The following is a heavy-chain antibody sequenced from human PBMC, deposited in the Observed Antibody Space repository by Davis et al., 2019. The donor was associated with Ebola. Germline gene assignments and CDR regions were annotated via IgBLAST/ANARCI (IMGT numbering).Heavy chain of an antibody. D-gene: IGHD2-2*02. Sequence: ASVKVSCKASGYTFTGYYMHWVRQAPGQGLDWMGWINPNRGGTNYAQKFQGRVTMTRDTSISTAYMELSRLRSDDTAVYYCARDRPAAIRSVNWFDPWGQGTLVTVSS. V-gene: IGHV1-2*02. CDR1: GYTFTGYY. CDR2: INPNRGGT. J-gene: IGHJ5*02. CDR3: ARDRPAAIRSVNWFDP.